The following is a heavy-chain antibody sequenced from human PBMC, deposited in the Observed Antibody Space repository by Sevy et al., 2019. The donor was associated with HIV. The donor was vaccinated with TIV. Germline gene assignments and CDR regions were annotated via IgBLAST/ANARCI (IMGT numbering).Heavy chain of an antibody. Sequence: SQTLSLTCTVSGCSISSYYWSWIRQPPGKGLEWIGYIYYSGSTNYNPSLKSRVTISADTSKNQFSLKLSSVTAADTAVYYCARTHIAATYGHFDYWGQGTLVTVSS. CDR3: ARTHIAATYGHFDY. CDR1: GCSISSYY. J-gene: IGHJ4*02. D-gene: IGHD6-13*01. V-gene: IGHV4-59*13. CDR2: IYYSGST.